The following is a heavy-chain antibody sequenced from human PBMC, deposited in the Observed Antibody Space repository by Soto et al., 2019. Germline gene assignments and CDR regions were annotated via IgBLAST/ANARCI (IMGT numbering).Heavy chain of an antibody. CDR1: GGTFSRYA. CDR3: PTHPGAGPTLPVEP. D-gene: IGHD6-13*01. V-gene: IGHV1-69*13. J-gene: IGHJ5*02. Sequence: EASVKVSCKASGGTFSRYAIGWVRQAPGQGLEWMGGISPIFGTANYAQKFQGRVTSTAGESTSTAYMELSSLTASHTAISYCPTHPGAGPTLPVEPSGEGTVVTLSS. CDR2: ISPIFGTA.